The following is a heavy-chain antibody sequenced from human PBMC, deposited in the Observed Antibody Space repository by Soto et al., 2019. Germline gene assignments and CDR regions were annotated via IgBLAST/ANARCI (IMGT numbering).Heavy chain of an antibody. D-gene: IGHD2-21*01. V-gene: IGHV4-59*12. CDR2: IYYSGST. J-gene: IGHJ4*02. CDR1: GGSISGYY. CDR3: ATLPPRIVVTILPIPS. Sequence: PSETLSLTCTVSGGSISGYYWSWIRQPPGKGLEWIGYIYYSGSTNYNPSLKSRVTISVDTSKNQFSLNLKSLTAADTAVYYCATLPPRIVVTILPIPSWGQGTQVTVSS.